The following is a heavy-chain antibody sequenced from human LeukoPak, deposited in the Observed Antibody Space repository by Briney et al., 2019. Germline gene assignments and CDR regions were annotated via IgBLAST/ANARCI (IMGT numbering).Heavy chain of an antibody. Sequence: GGSQRLSCTASGFTFGDYAMSWFRQAPGKGLEWVGFIRSKAYGGTTEYAASVKGRFTISRDDSKSIAYLQMNSLKTEDTAVYYCTRAPWELLRAQYYFDYWGQGTLVTVSS. CDR1: GFTFGDYA. CDR3: TRAPWELLRAQYYFDY. CDR2: IRSKAYGGTT. V-gene: IGHV3-49*03. D-gene: IGHD1-26*01. J-gene: IGHJ4*02.